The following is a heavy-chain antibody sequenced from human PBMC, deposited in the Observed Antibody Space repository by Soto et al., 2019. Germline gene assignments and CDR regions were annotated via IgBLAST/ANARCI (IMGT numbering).Heavy chain of an antibody. Sequence: SGPTLVNPTQTHTLTCTLSGSSLSTSGVGLGWIRQTAGKALEWLALVYWNDDKHYSPSLKSRLTITKDTSKNPAILTMTNMDPVDTATYFCARGLATLPVFAFDIWGQGTVVTVSS. J-gene: IGHJ3*02. D-gene: IGHD1-1*01. CDR2: VYWNDDK. CDR3: ARGLATLPVFAFDI. CDR1: GSSLSTSGVG. V-gene: IGHV2-5*01.